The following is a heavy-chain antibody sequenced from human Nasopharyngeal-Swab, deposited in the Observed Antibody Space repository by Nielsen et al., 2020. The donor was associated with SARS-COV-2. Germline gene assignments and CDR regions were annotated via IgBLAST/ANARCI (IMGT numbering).Heavy chain of an antibody. CDR3: VRGEYGNSANWFDP. CDR1: GGSISSSSYY. J-gene: IGHJ5*02. D-gene: IGHD4-11*01. Sequence: SETLSLTCTVSGGSISSSSYYWGWIRQPPGKGLEWIGSIYYSGSTYYNPSLKSRVTISVDTSKNQFSLKLSSVTAADTAVYYCVRGEYGNSANWFDPWGQGALVTVSS. V-gene: IGHV4-39*01. CDR2: IYYSGST.